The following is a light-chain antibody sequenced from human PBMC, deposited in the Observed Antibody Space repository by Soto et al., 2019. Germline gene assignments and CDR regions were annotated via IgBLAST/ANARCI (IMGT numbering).Light chain of an antibody. CDR1: ALPKQY. V-gene: IGLV3-21*02. CDR3: QVWDSSSDRYV. J-gene: IGLJ1*01. Sequence: SYELTQPPSVSVSPGQTARITCSGDALPKQYAYWYQQKPGQAPVLVVYDDSDRPSGIPERFSGSNSGNTATLTISRVEAGDEADYYCQVWDSSSDRYVFGTETKVTVL. CDR2: DDS.